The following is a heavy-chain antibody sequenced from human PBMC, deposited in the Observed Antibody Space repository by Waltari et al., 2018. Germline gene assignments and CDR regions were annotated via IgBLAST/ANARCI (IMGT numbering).Heavy chain of an antibody. D-gene: IGHD5-18*01. J-gene: IGHJ6*02. CDR2: IYHSRST. CDR1: GGSINSSNW. Sequence: QVQLQESGPGLVKPSGTLSLTCAVSGGSINSSNWWSWVRQPPGKGLEWIGEIYHSRSTNYNPSLESRVTISVDKSKNQFSLKMNSVTAADTAVYYCARTRGYSYGIYYYYYYGMDVWGHGTTVTVSS. V-gene: IGHV4-4*02. CDR3: ARTRGYSYGIYYYYYYGMDV.